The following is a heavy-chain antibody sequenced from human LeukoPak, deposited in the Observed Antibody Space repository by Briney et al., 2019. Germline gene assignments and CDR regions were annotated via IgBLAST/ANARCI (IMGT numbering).Heavy chain of an antibody. J-gene: IGHJ5*02. CDR1: GGSISSGGYS. Sequence: SETLSLTCAVSGGSISSGGYSWSWIRQPPGKGLEWIGYIYHSGSTYYNPSLKSRVTIAVDRSKNQFSLKLSSVTGADTAVYYCAREGERYCSSTSCYEGWFDPWGQGTLVTVSS. CDR2: IYHSGST. CDR3: AREGERYCSSTSCYEGWFDP. V-gene: IGHV4-30-2*01. D-gene: IGHD2-2*01.